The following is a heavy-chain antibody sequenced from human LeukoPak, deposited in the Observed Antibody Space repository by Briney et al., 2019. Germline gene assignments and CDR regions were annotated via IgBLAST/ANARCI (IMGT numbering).Heavy chain of an antibody. CDR1: GFTFNKYA. D-gene: IGHD2/OR15-2a*01. V-gene: IGHV3-23*01. CDR2: ISSSGGNT. CDR3: ARVFYTIDH. J-gene: IGHJ4*02. Sequence: GGSLRLSCAASGFTFNKYAMTWVRQAPGKGLEWVSGISSSGGNTDNSDSVKGRFTISRDNSKNMLYLQMNSLRVEDTAIYYCARVFYTIDHWGQGILVTVSS.